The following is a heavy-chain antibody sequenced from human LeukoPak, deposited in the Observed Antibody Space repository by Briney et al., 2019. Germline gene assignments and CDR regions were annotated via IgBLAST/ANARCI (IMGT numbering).Heavy chain of an antibody. Sequence: PSETLSLTCAVSGGSISSGGYSWSWIRHPPGKGLEWIGYIYHSGSTYYSPSLKSRVTISLDSSKNQFSLKLSSVTAADTAVYYCARVSIGRFLEEYYFDYWGQGTLVTVSS. CDR3: ARVSIGRFLEEYYFDY. CDR2: IYHSGST. D-gene: IGHD3-3*01. V-gene: IGHV4-30-4*07. CDR1: GGSISSGGYS. J-gene: IGHJ4*02.